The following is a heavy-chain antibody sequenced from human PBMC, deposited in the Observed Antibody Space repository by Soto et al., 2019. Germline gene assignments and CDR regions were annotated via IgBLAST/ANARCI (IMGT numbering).Heavy chain of an antibody. D-gene: IGHD3-10*01. CDR1: GFTFSSYG. CDR2: ISYDGSNK. V-gene: IGHV3-30*18. J-gene: IGHJ6*02. Sequence: GGSLRLSCAASGFTFSSYGMHWVRQAPGKGLEWVAVISYDGSNKYYADSVKGRFTISRDNSKNTLYLQMNSLRAEDTAVYYCAKGHSGQGMDVWGQGTTVTVSS. CDR3: AKGHSGQGMDV.